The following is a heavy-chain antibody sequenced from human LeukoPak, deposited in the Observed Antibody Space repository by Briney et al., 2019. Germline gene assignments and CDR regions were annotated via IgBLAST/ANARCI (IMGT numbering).Heavy chain of an antibody. D-gene: IGHD1-26*01. CDR3: ARDPSEWETVS. V-gene: IGHV3-21*01. Sequence: GGSLRLSCAASGFTFSSYAMSWVRQAPGKGLEWVSSISSSSSYIYYADSVKGRFTISRDNAKNSLYLQMNSLRAEDTAVYYCARDPSEWETVSWGQGTLVTVSS. CDR1: GFTFSSYA. CDR2: ISSSSSYI. J-gene: IGHJ4*02.